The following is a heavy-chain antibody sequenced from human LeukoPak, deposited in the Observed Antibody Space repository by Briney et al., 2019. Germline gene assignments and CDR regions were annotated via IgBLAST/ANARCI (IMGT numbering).Heavy chain of an antibody. CDR2: ISGSGGST. D-gene: IGHD3-22*01. CDR1: GFTFSSYG. J-gene: IGHJ6*03. CDR3: ANHYYDSSGSSRYYYYMDV. V-gene: IGHV3-23*01. Sequence: GGSLRLSCAASGFTFSSYGMSWVRQAPGKGLEWVSAISGSGGSTYYADSVKGRFTISRDNSKNTLYLQMNSLRAEDTAVYYCANHYYDSSGSSRYYYYMDVWGKGTTVTISS.